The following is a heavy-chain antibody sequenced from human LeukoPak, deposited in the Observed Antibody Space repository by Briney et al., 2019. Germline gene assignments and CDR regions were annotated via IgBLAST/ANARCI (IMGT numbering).Heavy chain of an antibody. D-gene: IGHD5-24*01. J-gene: IGHJ5*02. CDR2: IYYSGRA. CDR3: AKHVNDGLDP. CDR1: GXSISSTNW. Sequence: SETLPLTCGVSGXSISSTNWWSWVRQPPGQGLEWIGYIYYSGRADYNPSLKSRVTMSVDTSKNQFSLKLTSVTATDTAVYYCAKHVNDGLDPWGQGTLVTVSS. V-gene: IGHV4-4*02.